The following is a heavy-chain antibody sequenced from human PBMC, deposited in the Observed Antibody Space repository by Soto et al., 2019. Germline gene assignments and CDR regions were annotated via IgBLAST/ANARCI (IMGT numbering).Heavy chain of an antibody. J-gene: IGHJ6*02. D-gene: IGHD2-2*03. CDR2: IIPIFGTT. CDR3: GSVGYCSSTNCLFYYYHYGMDV. CDR1: GGTFSSHA. Sequence: SVKVSCKASGGTFSSHAISWVRQAPGRGLEWMGGIIPIFGTTNYAQNFRARVTITADESTSTAYMELSSLTSGDTAVYYCGSVGYCSSTNCLFYYYHYGMDVWGQGTTVTVSS. V-gene: IGHV1-69*13.